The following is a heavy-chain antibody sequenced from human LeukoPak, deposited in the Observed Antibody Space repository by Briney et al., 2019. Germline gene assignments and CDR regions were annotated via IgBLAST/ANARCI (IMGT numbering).Heavy chain of an antibody. CDR2: IYSSGST. CDR3: ARDGGSRGYNWVDP. CDR1: GGSISSYY. J-gene: IGHJ5*02. Sequence: PSETLSLTCTVSGGSISSYYWSWIRQPAGKGLEWIGRIYSSGSTNYNPSLKSRVTMSVDTSKNQFSLKLSSVTAADTDVYYWARDGGSRGYNWVDPWGQGPLVTVSS. D-gene: IGHD2-15*01. V-gene: IGHV4-4*07.